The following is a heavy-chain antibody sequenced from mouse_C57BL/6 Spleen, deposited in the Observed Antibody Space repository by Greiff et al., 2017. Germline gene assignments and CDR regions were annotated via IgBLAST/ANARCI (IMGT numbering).Heavy chain of an antibody. V-gene: IGHV1-55*01. CDR1: GYTFTSYW. CDR3: ARKFYYGNYDYAMDY. Sequence: QVQLQQSGAELVKPGASVKMSCKASGYTFTSYWITWVKQRPGQGLEWIGDIYPGSGSTNYNEKFKSKATLTVDTSSSTAYMQLSSLTSEDSAVYYCARKFYYGNYDYAMDYWGQGTSVTVSS. D-gene: IGHD2-1*01. J-gene: IGHJ4*01. CDR2: IYPGSGST.